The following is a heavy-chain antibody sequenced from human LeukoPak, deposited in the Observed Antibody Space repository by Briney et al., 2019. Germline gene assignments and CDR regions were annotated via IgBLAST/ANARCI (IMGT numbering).Heavy chain of an antibody. J-gene: IGHJ4*02. V-gene: IGHV3-30*02. Sequence: GGSLRLSCAASGFTFSSYGMHWVRQAPGKGLEWVAFIRFDGSNTYYADSVKGRFTISRDNSKNTLYLQMNSLRAEDTAVYYCATQIGRSYYDSSGYADYWGQGTLVTVSS. CDR1: GFTFSSYG. D-gene: IGHD3-22*01. CDR3: ATQIGRSYYDSSGYADY. CDR2: IRFDGSNT.